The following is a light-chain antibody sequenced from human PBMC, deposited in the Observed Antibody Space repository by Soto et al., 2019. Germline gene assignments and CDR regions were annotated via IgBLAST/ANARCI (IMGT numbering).Light chain of an antibody. Sequence: EIVLTQSPGTLSLSPGERATLSCRASQSVYKNFLAWYQQKPGQAPRLLINGASNRATCIPDRFSCSGSGTDFSLTIDRLEPEEFSVYFCQQYGSSPQTFGGGTKVSIK. V-gene: IGKV3-20*01. CDR1: QSVYKNF. CDR3: QQYGSSPQT. CDR2: GAS. J-gene: IGKJ4*01.